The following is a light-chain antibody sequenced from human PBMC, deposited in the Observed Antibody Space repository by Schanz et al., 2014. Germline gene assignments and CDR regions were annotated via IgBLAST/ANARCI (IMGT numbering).Light chain of an antibody. CDR2: ANT. V-gene: IGLV1-40*01. CDR1: SSSIGAGYD. J-gene: IGLJ3*02. CDR3: QSYDNNLRGV. Sequence: QSVLTQPPSVSGAPGQRVTISCTGSSSSIGAGYDVHWFQQLPGTAPKLLMYANTKRPSGVPDRFSGSKSGTSASLAISGLQAEDEADYYCQSYDNNLRGVFGGGTKLTVL.